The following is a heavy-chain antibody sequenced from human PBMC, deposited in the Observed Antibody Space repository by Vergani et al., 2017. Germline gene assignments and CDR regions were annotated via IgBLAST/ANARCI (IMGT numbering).Heavy chain of an antibody. CDR1: GYTPTELS. CDR3: ATVPMVDPHSGYDQDIDY. Sequence: QVQLVQSGAEVKKPGASVKVSCKVSGYTPTELSMHWVRQAPGKGLEWMGGFDPEDGETIYAQKFQGRVTMTEDTSTDTAYMELSSLRSEDTAVYYCATVPMVDPHSGYDQDIDYWGQGTLVTVSS. J-gene: IGHJ4*02. D-gene: IGHD5-12*01. CDR2: FDPEDGET. V-gene: IGHV1-24*01.